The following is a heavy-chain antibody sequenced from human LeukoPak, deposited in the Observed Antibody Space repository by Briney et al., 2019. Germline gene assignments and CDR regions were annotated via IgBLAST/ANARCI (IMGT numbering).Heavy chain of an antibody. CDR3: ARQLRGEAVAGHLQPFDY. V-gene: IGHV4-59*08. J-gene: IGHJ4*02. CDR2: IYCSGST. CDR1: GGSISSYY. D-gene: IGHD6-19*01. Sequence: PSETLSLTCTVSGGSISSYYWNWIRQPPGKGLEWIGYIYCSGSTNYNPSLKSRVTISVDTSKNQFSLKLSSVTAADTAVYFCARQLRGEAVAGHLQPFDYWGQGTLVTVSS.